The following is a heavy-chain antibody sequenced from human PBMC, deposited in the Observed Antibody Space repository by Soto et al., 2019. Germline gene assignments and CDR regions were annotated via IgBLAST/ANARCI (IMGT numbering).Heavy chain of an antibody. D-gene: IGHD6-19*01. CDR3: ARVVATVAGPYGMDV. CDR2: ISAYNGNT. J-gene: IGHJ6*02. Sequence: QVQLVQSGAEVKKPGASVKVSCRASGYTFTSYVISWVRQAPAQGLEWMGWISAYNGNTNVAQKLQGRVTMTTVTSTSTADMELRSLRSDDTAVYYCARVVATVAGPYGMDVWGQGTTVTVSS. V-gene: IGHV1-18*01. CDR1: GYTFTSYV.